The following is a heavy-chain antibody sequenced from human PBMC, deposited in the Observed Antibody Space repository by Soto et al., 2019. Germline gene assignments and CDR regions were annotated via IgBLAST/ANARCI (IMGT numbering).Heavy chain of an antibody. CDR2: ISAYNGNT. J-gene: IGHJ5*02. Sequence: QVQLVQSGAEVKKPGASVKVSCKASGYTFNSYGISWVRQAPGQGLEWMGWISAYNGNTNYAEKLQGRVTMTTDTSTSTAYMELRSLRSDDTAVYYCARERSHCISTDCYVWGEVDHWGQGTLVTVSS. CDR1: GYTFNSYG. V-gene: IGHV1-18*01. D-gene: IGHD2-2*01. CDR3: ARERSHCISTDCYVWGEVDH.